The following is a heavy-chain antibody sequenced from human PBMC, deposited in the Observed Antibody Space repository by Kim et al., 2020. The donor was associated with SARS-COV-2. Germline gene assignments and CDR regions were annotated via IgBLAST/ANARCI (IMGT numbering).Heavy chain of an antibody. CDR2: TGLGGAT. J-gene: IGHJ4*02. V-gene: IGHV4-34*01. Sequence: SETLSLTCAVYNGSFTTFYWSWIRQAPGKGLEWIGETGLGGATNYSPSLKGRVDISIDRPKDQFSLKLTSVTAADTGVYYCARGGRLGTGNYYSASRLKSFDFWGQGTLVTVSS. D-gene: IGHD3-22*01. CDR3: ARGGRLGTGNYYSASRLKSFDF. CDR1: NGSFTTFY.